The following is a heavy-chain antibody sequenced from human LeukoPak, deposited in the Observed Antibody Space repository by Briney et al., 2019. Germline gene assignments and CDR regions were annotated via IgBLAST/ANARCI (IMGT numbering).Heavy chain of an antibody. J-gene: IGHJ6*03. CDR2: MNPTSGNT. CDR3: ARAGYSSSWYGVDYYYYMDV. V-gene: IGHV1-8*03. CDR1: GYTFTIYD. Sequence: ASVKVSFTASGYTFTIYDINWVRQATGQGLEWMGWMNPTSGNTGYAQKFQGRVTITRNTSISTAYMELSSLRSEDTAVYYCARAGYSSSWYGVDYYYYMDVWGKGTTVTVSS. D-gene: IGHD6-13*01.